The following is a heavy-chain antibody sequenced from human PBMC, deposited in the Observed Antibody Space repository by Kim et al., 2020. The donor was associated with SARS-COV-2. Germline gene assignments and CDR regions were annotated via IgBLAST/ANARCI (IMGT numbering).Heavy chain of an antibody. D-gene: IGHD3-10*01. CDR3: ARPGGLGYYGSGSDFDY. J-gene: IGHJ4*02. V-gene: IGHV1-18*01. CDR2: ISAYNGNT. Sequence: ASVKVSCKASGYTFTSYGISWVRQAPGQGLEWMGWISAYNGNTNYAQKLQGRVTMTTDTSTSTAYMELRSLRSDDTAVYYCARPGGLGYYGSGSDFDYWGQGTLVTVSS. CDR1: GYTFTSYG.